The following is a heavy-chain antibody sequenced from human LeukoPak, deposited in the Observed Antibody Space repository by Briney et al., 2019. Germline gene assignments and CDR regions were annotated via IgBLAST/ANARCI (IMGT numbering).Heavy chain of an antibody. Sequence: SQTLSLTCAISGDSVSSNSGAWNWIRQSPSRGLEWLGRTYYRSRWYNEYALSVKSRITINPDTSKNQFSLQLNSVTPEDTAVYYCARVTEKQYLPFDSWGQGTLVTVSS. V-gene: IGHV6-1*01. J-gene: IGHJ4*02. CDR2: TYYRSRWYN. D-gene: IGHD6-19*01. CDR1: GDSVSSNSGA. CDR3: ARVTEKQYLPFDS.